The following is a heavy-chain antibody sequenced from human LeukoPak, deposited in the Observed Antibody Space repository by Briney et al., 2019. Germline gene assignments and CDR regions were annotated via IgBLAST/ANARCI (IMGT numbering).Heavy chain of an antibody. CDR3: ARQIFWSGYYTDYYYYYMDV. CDR2: IYYSGST. D-gene: IGHD3-3*01. J-gene: IGHJ6*03. V-gene: IGHV4-59*08. Sequence: SETLSLTCTVSGGSISSYYWSWIRQPPGKGLEWIGYIYYSGSTNYNPSLKSRVTISVDTSKNQSSLKLSSVTAADTAVYYCARQIFWSGYYTDYYYYYMDVWGKGTTVTVSS. CDR1: GGSISSYY.